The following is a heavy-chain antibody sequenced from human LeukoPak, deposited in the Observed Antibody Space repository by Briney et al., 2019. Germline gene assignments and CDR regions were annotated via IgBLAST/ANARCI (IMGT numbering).Heavy chain of an antibody. CDR1: GFTFDVYA. D-gene: IGHD5-18*01. CDR3: AKSLYSYGPGVT. CDR2: ISWNSGSI. V-gene: IGHV3-9*01. Sequence: GGSLRLSCAASGFTFDVYAMHWVRQAPGKGLEWVSGISWNSGSIGYADSVKGRFTISRDNAKNSLYLQMNSLRAEDTALYYCAKSLYSYGPGVTWGQGTLVTVSS. J-gene: IGHJ5*02.